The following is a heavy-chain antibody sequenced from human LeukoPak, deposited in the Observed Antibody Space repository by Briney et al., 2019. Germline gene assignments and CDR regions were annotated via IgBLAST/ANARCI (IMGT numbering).Heavy chain of an antibody. V-gene: IGHV3-48*01. CDR3: ARDLGIFFDAFDI. J-gene: IGHJ3*02. CDR2: ISSSSSTI. Sequence: GGSLRLSCAASGFTFSSYSMNWVRQAPGKGLEWVSYISSSSSTIYYADSVKGRFTTSRDNAKNSLYLQMNSLRAEDTAVYYCARDLGIFFDAFDIWGQGTMVTVSS. D-gene: IGHD2-15*01. CDR1: GFTFSSYS.